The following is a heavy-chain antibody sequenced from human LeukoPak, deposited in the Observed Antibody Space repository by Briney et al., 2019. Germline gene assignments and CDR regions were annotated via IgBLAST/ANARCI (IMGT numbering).Heavy chain of an antibody. D-gene: IGHD6-13*01. V-gene: IGHV3-53*01. J-gene: IGHJ4*02. CDR2: IYSGGST. Sequence: GGSLRLSCAASGFTVSSNYMSWVRQAPGKGLEWVSVIYSGGSTYYADSVKGRFTISRDNSKNTLYLQMNSLRAEDTAVYYCAKWDLIAAAGTLDYWGQGTLVTVSS. CDR3: AKWDLIAAAGTLDY. CDR1: GFTVSSNY.